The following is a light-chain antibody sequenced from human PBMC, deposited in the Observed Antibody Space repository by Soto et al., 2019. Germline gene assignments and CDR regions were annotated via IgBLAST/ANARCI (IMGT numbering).Light chain of an antibody. CDR2: GAS. Sequence: EIVLTQSPGTLSLSPGERATLSCRASQSVSSNYLAWYQQKSGQAPRLLIYGASTRATGIPARFSGSGSGTDFTLTISRLEPEDFAVYYCQQYGSSPITFGQGTRLEIK. CDR3: QQYGSSPIT. V-gene: IGKV3-20*01. J-gene: IGKJ5*01. CDR1: QSVSSNY.